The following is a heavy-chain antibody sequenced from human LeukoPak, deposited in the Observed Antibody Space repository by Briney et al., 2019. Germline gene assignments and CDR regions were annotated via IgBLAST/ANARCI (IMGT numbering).Heavy chain of an antibody. V-gene: IGHV3-74*01. D-gene: IGHD3-16*02. CDR1: GFTFSRYW. Sequence: GXXXRLSCAASGFTFSRYWMHWVRHAPGKGVVWVSRINSDGSSTNYADCGKGRFTIYREKGKKKLYLQMNRQRAEDTAVYYCARAPYVWGSYRYGWGQGTLVTVSS. J-gene: IGHJ4*02. CDR2: INSDGSST. CDR3: ARAPYVWGSYRYG.